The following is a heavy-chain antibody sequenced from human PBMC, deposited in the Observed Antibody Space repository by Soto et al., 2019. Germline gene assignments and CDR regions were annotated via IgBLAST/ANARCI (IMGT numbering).Heavy chain of an antibody. CDR3: ARTLYYYDSSGYR. J-gene: IGHJ4*02. CDR1: GFTFSSYS. D-gene: IGHD3-22*01. Sequence: GGSLRLSCAASGFTFSSYSMNWVRQAPGKGLEWVSSISSSSSYIYYADSVKGRFTISRDNAKNSLYLQMDSLRAEDTAVYYCARTLYYYDSSGYRWGQGTLVTVSS. CDR2: ISSSSSYI. V-gene: IGHV3-21*01.